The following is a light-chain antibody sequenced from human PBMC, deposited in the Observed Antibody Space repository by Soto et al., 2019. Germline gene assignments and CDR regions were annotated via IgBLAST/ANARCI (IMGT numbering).Light chain of an antibody. V-gene: IGLV2-8*01. CDR2: EVN. CDR3: SSYADTNNLV. J-gene: IGLJ2*01. Sequence: QSALTQPPSASGSPGQSVTISGTETSSDIGGYNFVSWYQQHPGKAPKLMIDEVNKRPSGVPDRFSGSKSGNTASLTVSGLQAEDEADYYCSSYADTNNLVFGGGTKLTVL. CDR1: SSDIGGYNF.